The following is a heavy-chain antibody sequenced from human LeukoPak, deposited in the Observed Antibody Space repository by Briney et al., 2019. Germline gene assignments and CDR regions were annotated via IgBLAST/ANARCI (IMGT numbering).Heavy chain of an antibody. V-gene: IGHV1-18*01. D-gene: IGHD3-10*01. Sequence: ASVKVSCKASGYTFTSYGISWVRQAPGQGLEWMGWISAYNGNRNYAQKFQGRVTMTIDTSTSTAYMELRSLRSDDTAVYYCARDRGVKSFASAKYWGQGTLVTVSS. CDR3: ARDRGVKSFASAKY. J-gene: IGHJ4*02. CDR1: GYTFTSYG. CDR2: ISAYNGNR.